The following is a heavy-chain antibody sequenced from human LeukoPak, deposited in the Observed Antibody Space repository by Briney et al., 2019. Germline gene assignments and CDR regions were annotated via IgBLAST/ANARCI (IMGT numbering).Heavy chain of an antibody. D-gene: IGHD3-10*01. CDR3: ARVAVRGVATDDY. Sequence: ASVKVSCKASGYTFTGYYMNWVRQAPGQGLEWMAWINPNSGGTNYAQKFQGRVTMTRDTSISPAYMELSRLRSDDTAVYYCARVAVRGVATDDYWGQGTLVTVSS. CDR1: GYTFTGYY. V-gene: IGHV1-2*02. CDR2: INPNSGGT. J-gene: IGHJ4*02.